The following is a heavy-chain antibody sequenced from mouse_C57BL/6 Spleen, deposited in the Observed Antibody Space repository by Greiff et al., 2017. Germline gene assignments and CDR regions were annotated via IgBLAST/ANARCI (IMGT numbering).Heavy chain of an antibody. D-gene: IGHD2-3*01. J-gene: IGHJ3*01. CDR2: IHPNSGST. Sequence: QVQLQQPGAELVKPGASVKLSCTASGYTFTSYWMHWVKQRPGQGLEWIGMIHPNSGSTNYNAKFKSKATLTVDKSSSTAYMQLSSLTSEDSAVYYCARLYDGYSPWFAYWGQGTLVTVSA. V-gene: IGHV1-64*01. CDR1: GYTFTSYW. CDR3: ARLYDGYSPWFAY.